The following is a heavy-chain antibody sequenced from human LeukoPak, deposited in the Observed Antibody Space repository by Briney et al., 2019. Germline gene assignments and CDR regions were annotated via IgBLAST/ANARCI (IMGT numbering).Heavy chain of an antibody. J-gene: IGHJ4*02. D-gene: IGHD6-6*01. CDR3: ARGPLVAARPMFDY. Sequence: SETLSLTCAVYGGSFSGYYWSWIRQPAGKGLEWIGRIYTSGSTNYNPSLKSRVSMSVDTSKNQLSLKVSSVTAADTAVYYCARGPLVAARPMFDYWGQGTLVIVSS. V-gene: IGHV4-59*10. CDR1: GGSFSGYY. CDR2: IYTSGST.